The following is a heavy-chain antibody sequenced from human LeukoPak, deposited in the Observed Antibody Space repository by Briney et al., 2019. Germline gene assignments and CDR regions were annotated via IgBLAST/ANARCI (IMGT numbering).Heavy chain of an antibody. J-gene: IGHJ4*02. CDR1: GYTFTSYY. Sequence: GASVKVSCKASGYTFTSYYMHWVRQAPGQGLEWMGIINPSGGSTSYAQKFQGRVTMTRVTSTSTVYMELSSLRSEDTAVYYCARTAAAGTPIYYFDYWGQGTLVTVSS. D-gene: IGHD6-13*01. V-gene: IGHV1-46*01. CDR2: INPSGGST. CDR3: ARTAAAGTPIYYFDY.